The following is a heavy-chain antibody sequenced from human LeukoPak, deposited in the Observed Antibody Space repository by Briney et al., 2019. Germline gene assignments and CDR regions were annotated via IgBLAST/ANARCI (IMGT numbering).Heavy chain of an antibody. D-gene: IGHD2-2*01. CDR3: AKDYIGVVPDAFDI. Sequence: PGGSLRPSCAARGFTFSNYAMTWVRQAPGKGLEWVTGISGSSDRSYYADSVKGRFTISRDNSKNTLYLQMNSLRAEDTALYYCAKDYIGVVPDAFDIWGQGTMVTVSS. CDR1: GFTFSNYA. CDR2: ISGSSDRS. J-gene: IGHJ3*02. V-gene: IGHV3-23*01.